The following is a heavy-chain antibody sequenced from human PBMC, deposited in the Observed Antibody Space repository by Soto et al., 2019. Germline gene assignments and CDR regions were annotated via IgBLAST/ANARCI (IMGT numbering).Heavy chain of an antibody. V-gene: IGHV1-2*02. CDR2: IRPKSGET. Sequence: QVQLVQSGAEVEEPGASVKVSGKASGYNFNDYFMHWMRQAPGQGLEWMGWIRPKSGETKYEQKFQGRVTMTSDTSISTAYMQRTRVTSDDTAVDFCAAETGADTCDYWGQGTLVTVST. CDR1: GYNFNDYF. CDR3: AAETGADTCDY. J-gene: IGHJ4*02. D-gene: IGHD1-1*01.